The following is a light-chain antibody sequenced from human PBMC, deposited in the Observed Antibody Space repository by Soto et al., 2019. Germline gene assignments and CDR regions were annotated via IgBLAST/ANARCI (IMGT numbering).Light chain of an antibody. V-gene: IGLV2-14*01. CDR1: TSDVGGYNY. Sequence: QSVLTQPASVSGSPGQSITISCSGSTSDVGGYNYVSWFQQHPGAAPELMIYEVSNRPSGVSNRFSGSKSGNTASLTISGLQAEDEADYYCSSYTSTSTWVFGAGTKVTVL. CDR2: EVS. CDR3: SSYTSTSTWV. J-gene: IGLJ3*02.